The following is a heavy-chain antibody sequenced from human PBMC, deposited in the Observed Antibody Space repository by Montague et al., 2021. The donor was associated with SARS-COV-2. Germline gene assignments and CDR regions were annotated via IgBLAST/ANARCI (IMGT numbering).Heavy chain of an antibody. CDR2: IYDSGNV. J-gene: IGHJ5*02. D-gene: IGHD6-13*01. Sequence: SETLSLTCAVSGGSIRNYYWSWIRQPPGRGLEWIAYIYDSGNVDYNPSLKSRVTILVDTSKNQFSLKLSSVTAADTAVYYCARDLSSSWSYWFDPWGQGTLVTVSS. CDR1: GGSIRNYY. CDR3: ARDLSSSWSYWFDP. V-gene: IGHV4-4*08.